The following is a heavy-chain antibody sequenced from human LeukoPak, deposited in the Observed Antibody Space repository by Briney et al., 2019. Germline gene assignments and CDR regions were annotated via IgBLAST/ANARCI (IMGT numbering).Heavy chain of an antibody. Sequence: SETLSLTCTVSGGSISSYYWSWIRQPPGKGLEWIGYIYYSGSTNYNPSLKSRVTISVDTSKNRFSLKLSSVTAADTAVYYCARLSIVGATTIRDYWGQGTLVTVSS. CDR1: GGSISSYY. D-gene: IGHD1-26*01. CDR3: ARLSIVGATTIRDY. V-gene: IGHV4-59*08. J-gene: IGHJ4*02. CDR2: IYYSGST.